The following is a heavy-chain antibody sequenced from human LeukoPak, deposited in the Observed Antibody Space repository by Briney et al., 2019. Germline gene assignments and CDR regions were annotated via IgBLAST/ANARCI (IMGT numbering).Heavy chain of an antibody. J-gene: IGHJ4*02. Sequence: TGGSLRLSCAASGFTVSSNYMSWVRQAPGKGLEWVSVIYSGGSTYYADSAKGRFTISRDNSKNTLYLQMNSLRAEDTAVYYCARDRDYTYYFDYWGQGTRVTVSS. CDR1: GFTVSSNY. CDR2: IYSGGST. CDR3: ARDRDYTYYFDY. D-gene: IGHD4-11*01. V-gene: IGHV3-66*01.